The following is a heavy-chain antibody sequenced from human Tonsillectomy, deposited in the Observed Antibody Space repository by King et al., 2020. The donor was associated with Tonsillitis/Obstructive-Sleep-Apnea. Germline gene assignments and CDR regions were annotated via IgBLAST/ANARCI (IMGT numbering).Heavy chain of an antibody. CDR3: ARAGGPVNWFDP. CDR1: GESFSGYY. J-gene: IGHJ5*02. Sequence: VQLPQWGAGLLKPSETLSLPCAVYGESFSGYYWSWVRQPPGKGLEWIGEINHSGSTNYNPSLKSRVTISVDTSKNQFSLKLSSVTAADTSVYYCARAGGPVNWFDPWGQGTLVTISS. V-gene: IGHV4-34*01. CDR2: INHSGST. D-gene: IGHD6-25*01.